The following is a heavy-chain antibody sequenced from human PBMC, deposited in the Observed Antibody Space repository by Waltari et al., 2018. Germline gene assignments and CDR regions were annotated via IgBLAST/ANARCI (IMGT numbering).Heavy chain of an antibody. CDR3: ARTGAAANSLDV. J-gene: IGHJ6*02. CDR2: IYYSGST. D-gene: IGHD2-2*01. CDR1: GGSISSHY. V-gene: IGHV4-59*11. Sequence: QVQLQESGPGLVKPSETLSLTCTVSGGSISSHYWSWIRQPPGKGLEWIGYIYYSGSTNYNPSLKSRVTISVDTSKNQFSLKLSSVTAADTAVYYCARTGAAANSLDVWGQGTTVTVSS.